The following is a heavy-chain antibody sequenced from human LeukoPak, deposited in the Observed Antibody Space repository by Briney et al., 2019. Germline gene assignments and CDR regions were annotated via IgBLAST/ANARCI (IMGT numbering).Heavy chain of an antibody. V-gene: IGHV3-48*04. CDR2: ISSSSSTI. CDR1: GFTFSSYS. CDR3: ARTDIVATDDFDY. J-gene: IGHJ4*02. Sequence: GGSLRLSCAASGFTFSSYSMNWVRQAPGKGLEWVSYISSSSSTIYYADSVKGRFTISRDNAKNSLYLQMNSLRAEDTAVYYCARTDIVATDDFDYWGQGTLVTVSS. D-gene: IGHD5-12*01.